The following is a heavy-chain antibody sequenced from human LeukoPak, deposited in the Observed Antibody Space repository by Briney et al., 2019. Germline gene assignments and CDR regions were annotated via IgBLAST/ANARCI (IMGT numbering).Heavy chain of an antibody. CDR3: ARGRVSSSTWYSTYYYYYYMDV. CDR2: VDHTGST. J-gene: IGHJ6*03. CDR1: DDSITMYY. Sequence: PSETLSLTCSVSDDSITMYYWTWIRQPPGKGLEWIGYVDHTGSTNFNPSLNGRVSISRDTTKNLFSLRLRSVTAADTAVYFCARGRVSSSTWYSTYYYYYYMDVWGKGTTVTVSS. V-gene: IGHV4-59*01. D-gene: IGHD1-1*01.